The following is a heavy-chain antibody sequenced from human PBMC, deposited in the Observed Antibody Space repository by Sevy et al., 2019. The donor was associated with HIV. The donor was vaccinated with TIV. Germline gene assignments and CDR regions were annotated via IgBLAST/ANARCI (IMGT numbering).Heavy chain of an antibody. D-gene: IGHD1-1*01. Sequence: SETLSLTCTLSGASMSGYYWSWIRQPPGKGLEWIGYIYDTGDTNFNASLKSRVTISQDTSKTQFSLSLSSVNTADTAVYYYARGSSNFRYWSQGTLVTDSS. V-gene: IGHV4-59*13. CDR3: ARGSSNFRY. CDR2: IYDTGDT. J-gene: IGHJ4*02. CDR1: GASMSGYY.